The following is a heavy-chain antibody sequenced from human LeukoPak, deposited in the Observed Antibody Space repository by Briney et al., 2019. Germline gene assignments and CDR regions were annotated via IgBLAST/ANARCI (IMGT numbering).Heavy chain of an antibody. CDR3: ASHRPRSSSWYGYYYYYMDV. Sequence: ASVKVSCKASGYTFTGYYMHWVRQAPGQGLEWMGGIIPIFGTANYAQKFQGRVTITTDESTSTAYMELSSLRSEDTAVYYCASHRPRSSSWYGYYYYYMDVWGKGTTVTVSS. CDR2: IIPIFGTA. CDR1: GYTFTGYY. J-gene: IGHJ6*03. V-gene: IGHV1-69*05. D-gene: IGHD6-13*01.